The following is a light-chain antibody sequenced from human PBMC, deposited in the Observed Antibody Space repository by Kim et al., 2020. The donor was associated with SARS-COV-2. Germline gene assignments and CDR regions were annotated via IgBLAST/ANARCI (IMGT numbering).Light chain of an antibody. CDR1: TSDVGGTNY. CDR3: SSYTRSSTNYV. J-gene: IGLJ1*01. V-gene: IGLV2-14*03. Sequence: QAITISLTGTTSDVGGTNYFSWYQQHQGTGPKLMIYAVSNWPSGVSNRFSCSKSGNTASLTISGLQAEDEADDYCSSYTRSSTNYVFGTGTKVTVL. CDR2: AVS.